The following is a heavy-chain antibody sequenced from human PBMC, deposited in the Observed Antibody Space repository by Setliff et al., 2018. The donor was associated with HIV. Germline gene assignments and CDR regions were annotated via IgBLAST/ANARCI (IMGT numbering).Heavy chain of an antibody. V-gene: IGHV4-39*01. D-gene: IGHD3-10*01. CDR2: FYYSWNT. CDR1: GASIGRRSDC. CDR3: ASLDGSESPYIYYYYMDV. Sequence: SETLSLTCTVSGASIGRRSDCWGWIRQPPGKGLEWIGSFYYSWNTYYNPSLKSRAAISVDTSKNQISLKLSSVTAADTAVYYCASLDGSESPYIYYYYMDVWGEGTAVTVSS. J-gene: IGHJ6*03.